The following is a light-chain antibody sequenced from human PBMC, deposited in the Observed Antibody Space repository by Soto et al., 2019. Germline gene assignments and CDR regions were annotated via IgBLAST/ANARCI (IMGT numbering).Light chain of an antibody. J-gene: IGKJ2*01. CDR3: QQYEDSPRT. CDR2: DAS. V-gene: IGKV3-20*01. CDR1: QSLSNNY. Sequence: EIVLTQSPGTLSLSPGERATLSCRASQSLSNNYIAWYQQKLGQAPRLLIYDASTRATGVPDRFSGSGSGADFTLTISRLEPEDFALYHCQQYEDSPRTFGQGTNLEIK.